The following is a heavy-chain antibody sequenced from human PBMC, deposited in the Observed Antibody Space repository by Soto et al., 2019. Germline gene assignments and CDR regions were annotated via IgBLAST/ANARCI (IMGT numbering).Heavy chain of an antibody. CDR2: ISYSGST. Sequence: SDNLSHTYTVSFCTLSCYLWIVIRQPPGKGLEWIGYISYSGSTNYNPSLKSRVTISVDTSKNQFSLKMRSVTAADTAVYYCAREGVTPSYYYYYGMDVWGQGTTVT. V-gene: IGHV4-59*01. D-gene: IGHD5-18*01. J-gene: IGHJ6*02. CDR3: AREGVTPSYYYYYGMDV. CDR1: FCTLSCYL.